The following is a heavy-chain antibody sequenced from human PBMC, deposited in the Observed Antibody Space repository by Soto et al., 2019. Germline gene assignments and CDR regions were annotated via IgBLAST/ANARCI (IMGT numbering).Heavy chain of an antibody. CDR1: GGTFSSYT. CDR2: IIPTLGIA. V-gene: IGHV1-69*08. Sequence: QVQLVQSGAEVKKPGSSVKVSCKASGGTFSSYTISWVRQAPGQGLEWMGRIIPTLGIANYAQKFQGRVTITADKYNSTAYMERSSLRSEDTAVYYCAGDARSSVAWFDPWGQGTLVTVSS. CDR3: AGDARSSVAWFDP. J-gene: IGHJ5*02.